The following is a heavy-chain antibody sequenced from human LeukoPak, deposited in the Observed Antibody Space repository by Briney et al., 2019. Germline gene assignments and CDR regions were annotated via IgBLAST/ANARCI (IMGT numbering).Heavy chain of an antibody. CDR1: GGSISSYY. CDR3: ARTTSGVWYGNFDY. Sequence: SETLSLTCTVSGGSISSYYWSWIRQPPGKGLEWIGYIYYSGSTNYNPSLKSRVTISVDTSKNQFSLKLSSVTAADTAVYYCARTTSGVWYGNFDYWGQGTLVTVSS. V-gene: IGHV4-59*01. D-gene: IGHD6-19*01. CDR2: IYYSGST. J-gene: IGHJ4*02.